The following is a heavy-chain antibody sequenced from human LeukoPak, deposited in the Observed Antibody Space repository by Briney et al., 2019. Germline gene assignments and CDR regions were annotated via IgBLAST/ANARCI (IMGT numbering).Heavy chain of an antibody. J-gene: IGHJ6*02. CDR1: GFTFSSYA. V-gene: IGHV4-4*07. D-gene: IGHD6-19*01. Sequence: GSLRLSCAASGFTFSSYAMSWIRQPAGKGLEWIGRIYTSGSTNYNPSLKSRVTMSVDTSKNQFSLKLSSVTAADTAVYYCARDVYSSGWYGTYYYYGMDVWGQGTTVTVS. CDR3: ARDVYSSGWYGTYYYYGMDV. CDR2: IYTSGST.